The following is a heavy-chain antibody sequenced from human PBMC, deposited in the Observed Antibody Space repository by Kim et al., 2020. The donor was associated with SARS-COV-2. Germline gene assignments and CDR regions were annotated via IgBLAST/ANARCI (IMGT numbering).Heavy chain of an antibody. CDR2: T. J-gene: IGHJ4*02. V-gene: IGHV3-15*01. D-gene: IGHD1-1*01. CDR3: TTPSGYNYGDY. Sequence: TEYAAPVKGRFTISRDDSKNTLYLQMDSLKTEDTAVYYCTTPSGYNYGDYWGQGTLVTVSS.